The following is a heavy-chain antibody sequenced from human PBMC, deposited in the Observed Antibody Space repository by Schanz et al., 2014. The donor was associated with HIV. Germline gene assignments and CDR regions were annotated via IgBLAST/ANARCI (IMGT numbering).Heavy chain of an antibody. Sequence: QVQLVQSGAEVKKPGASVKVSCKASGYTFTNYDINWVRQATGQGLEWMGGMNPKSGNTNFAQKFRGRVTMTRDASITTAYMELSSLSSEDTAVYYCARSLGYNNNWHDYWGQGSLVTVSS. CDR2: MNPKSGNT. CDR1: GYTFTNYD. J-gene: IGHJ4*02. D-gene: IGHD1-1*01. CDR3: ARSLGYNNNWHDY. V-gene: IGHV1-8*01.